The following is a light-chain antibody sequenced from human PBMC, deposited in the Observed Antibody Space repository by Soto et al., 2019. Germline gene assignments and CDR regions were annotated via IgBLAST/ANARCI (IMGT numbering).Light chain of an antibody. V-gene: IGKV3-15*01. CDR3: QQYNNWPLT. CDR1: QSGSSN. Sequence: EIVLTQSPATLSLSPGERATLSCRASQSGSSNLAWYQQKPGQAPRLLIYGASTRATGIPARFSGSGSGTEFTLTISSLQSEDFAVYYCQQYNNWPLTFGGGTKVEIK. J-gene: IGKJ4*01. CDR2: GAS.